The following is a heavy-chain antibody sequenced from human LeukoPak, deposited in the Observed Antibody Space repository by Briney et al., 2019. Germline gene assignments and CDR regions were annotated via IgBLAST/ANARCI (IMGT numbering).Heavy chain of an antibody. Sequence: GGSLRPSCAASGFTFSSYAMTWVRQAPGKGLEWVSGVTGRSGSTYYADSVKGRFTISRDNSKNTLYLQVNSLRAEDTAVYHCARVIGYCSDTSCFEGNWGQGTLVTVSS. J-gene: IGHJ4*02. V-gene: IGHV3-23*01. CDR2: VTGRSGST. D-gene: IGHD2-2*01. CDR3: ARVIGYCSDTSCFEGN. CDR1: GFTFSSYA.